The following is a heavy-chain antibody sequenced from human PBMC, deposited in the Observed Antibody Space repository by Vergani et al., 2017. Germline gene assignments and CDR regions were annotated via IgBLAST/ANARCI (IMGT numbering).Heavy chain of an antibody. CDR2: ISGSGGST. CDR1: GFTFSSYA. CDR3: ANDRPYLQQLAKYFDY. Sequence: EVQLLESGGGLVQPGGSLRLSCAASGFTFSSYAMSWVRQAPGKGLEWVSAISGSGGSTYYADSVKGRFTISRDNSKNTLYLQMNRLRAEDTAVCYCANDRPYLQQLAKYFDYWGQGTLVTVSS. V-gene: IGHV3-23*01. D-gene: IGHD6-13*01. J-gene: IGHJ4*02.